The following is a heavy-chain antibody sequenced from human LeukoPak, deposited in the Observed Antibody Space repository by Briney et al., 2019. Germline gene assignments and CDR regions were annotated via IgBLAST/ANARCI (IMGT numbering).Heavy chain of an antibody. CDR1: GFSFISYN. CDR2: ITSSSTYT. V-gene: IGHV3-21*01. CDR3: ARDPYSGTYGDTYYYYMDA. Sequence: PGGSLSLSCAASGFSFISYNMNWFRRPPGKGLEWVSSITSSSTYTFYADSVKGRFTISRDNARNSLYLQMNSLRAEDTAVYYCARDPYSGTYGDTYYYYMDAWGKGTTVTIS. D-gene: IGHD1-26*01. J-gene: IGHJ6*03.